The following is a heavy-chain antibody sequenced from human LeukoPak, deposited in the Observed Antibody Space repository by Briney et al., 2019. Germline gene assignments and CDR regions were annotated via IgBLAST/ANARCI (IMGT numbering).Heavy chain of an antibody. D-gene: IGHD3-22*01. CDR2: LNREDDEA. J-gene: IGHJ4*02. CDR1: GYTFTGYY. Sequence: ASVKVSCKASGYTFTGYYMHWVGQAPGQGLEWMGGLNREDDEAIYAPHFQGRVSVTEDTSTDTAYMDLSNLRSEDTAVYYCATLDSYYDNSGRPLLPDWGQGTLVTISS. CDR3: ATLDSYYDNSGRPLLPD. V-gene: IGHV1-24*01.